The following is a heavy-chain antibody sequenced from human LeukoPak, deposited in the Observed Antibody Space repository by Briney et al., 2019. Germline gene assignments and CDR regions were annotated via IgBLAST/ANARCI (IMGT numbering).Heavy chain of an antibody. D-gene: IGHD6-19*01. J-gene: IGHJ4*02. CDR1: GFTFSSYS. CDR2: ISSSSSYI. V-gene: IGHV3-21*01. Sequence: PGGSLRLSCAASGFTFSSYSMNWVRQAPGKGLEWVSSISSSSSYIYYADSVEGRFTVSRDNAKNSLYLQMNSLRAEDTAVYYCARVAEDSSGWYGWDPYYFDYWGQGTLVTVSS. CDR3: ARVAEDSSGWYGWDPYYFDY.